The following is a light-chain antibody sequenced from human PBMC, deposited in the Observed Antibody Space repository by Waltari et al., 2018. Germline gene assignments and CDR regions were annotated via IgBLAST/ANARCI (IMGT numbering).Light chain of an antibody. Sequence: QSALTQPRSVSGSLGQSFAISFTGTRTDVGGYTYVSWYQQHPGKAPKIIIYDVTKRPSGVPDEFSGSKSGNTASLTISGLQPEHEANYYCFSYAGSDTYVFGTGTEVTVL. J-gene: IGLJ1*01. CDR2: DVT. CDR3: FSYAGSDTYV. V-gene: IGLV2-11*01. CDR1: RTDVGGYTY.